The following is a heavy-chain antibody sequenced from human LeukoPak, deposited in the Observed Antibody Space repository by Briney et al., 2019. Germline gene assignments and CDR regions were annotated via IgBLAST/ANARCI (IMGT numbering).Heavy chain of an antibody. J-gene: IGHJ4*02. CDR2: ISSSGSTI. Sequence: PGGSLRLSCAASGFTFSGHSLNWVRQAPGKGLEWVSYISSSGSTIYYADSVKGRFTISRDNAENSLFLQMNSLRAEDTAVYYCARDLDPLNYWGQGTLVTVSS. V-gene: IGHV3-48*01. D-gene: IGHD3/OR15-3a*01. CDR1: GFTFSGHS. CDR3: ARDLDPLNY.